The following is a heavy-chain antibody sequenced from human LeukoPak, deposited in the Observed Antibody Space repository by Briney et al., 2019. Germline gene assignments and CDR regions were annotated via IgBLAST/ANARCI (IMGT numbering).Heavy chain of an antibody. Sequence: SETLSLTCTVSGGSISSYYWSRIRQPPGKGLEWIVYIYYSGSTNYNPSLKSRVTISVDTSKNQFSLKLSSVTAADTAVYYCARDRSGYDFSAFDSWGQGTMVTVSS. J-gene: IGHJ3*02. CDR2: IYYSGST. CDR3: ARDRSGYDFSAFDS. V-gene: IGHV4-59*01. CDR1: GGSISSYY. D-gene: IGHD5-12*01.